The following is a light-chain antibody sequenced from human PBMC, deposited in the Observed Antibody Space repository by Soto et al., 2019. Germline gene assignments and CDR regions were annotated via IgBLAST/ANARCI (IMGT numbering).Light chain of an antibody. CDR2: DVS. CDR1: SSDVGGYNY. J-gene: IGLJ3*02. V-gene: IGLV2-14*03. Sequence: QSVLTQPASVSGSPGRSITISCTGTSSDVGGYNYVSWYLQHPGKAPKLMIYDVSNRPSGVSNRFSGSKSGNTASLTISGLQAEDEADYYCSSYTSSNTGVFGGGTKLTVL. CDR3: SSYTSSNTGV.